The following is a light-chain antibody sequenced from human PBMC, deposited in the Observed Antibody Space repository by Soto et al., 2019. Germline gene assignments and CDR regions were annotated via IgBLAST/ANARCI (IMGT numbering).Light chain of an antibody. CDR2: GAS. CDR3: QQYNNWWT. CDR1: QSVSSN. J-gene: IGKJ5*01. V-gene: IGKV3-15*01. Sequence: EIVMTQSPATPSVSPGERATLSCRASQSVSSNLAWYQQKPGQAPRLLIYGASTRATGIPARFSGSGSGTEFTLTISSLQSEDFAVYYCQQYNNWWTFGQGTRLEIK.